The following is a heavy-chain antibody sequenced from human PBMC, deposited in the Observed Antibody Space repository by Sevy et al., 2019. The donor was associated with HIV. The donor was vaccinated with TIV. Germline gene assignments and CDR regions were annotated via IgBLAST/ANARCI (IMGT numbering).Heavy chain of an antibody. V-gene: IGHV3-30*18. CDR2: ISYDGSNK. CDR3: AKDTRSSGIDY. Sequence: GGSLRLSCAASGFTFSSYGMHWVRLAPGKGLEWVAVISYDGSNKYYADSVKGRFTISRDNSKNTLYLQMNSLRAEDTAVYYCAKDTRSSGIDYWGQGTLVTVSS. D-gene: IGHD6-19*01. CDR1: GFTFSSYG. J-gene: IGHJ4*02.